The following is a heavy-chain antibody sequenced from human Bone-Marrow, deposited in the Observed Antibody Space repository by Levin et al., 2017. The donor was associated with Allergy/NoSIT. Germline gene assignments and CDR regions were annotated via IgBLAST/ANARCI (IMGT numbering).Heavy chain of an antibody. CDR1: GFSFSNYA. D-gene: IGHD2-15*01. J-gene: IGHJ3*02. Sequence: GGSLRLSCVASGFSFSNYAVSWVRLAPGKGLEWVSAIRGNGADTYYLDSVKGRFTISRDNSNNTLYLQMNSLRAEDTAPDYCAKSSASGMTGSFDIWGQGTMVTVSS. CDR3: AKSSASGMTGSFDI. CDR2: IRGNGADT. V-gene: IGHV3-23*01.